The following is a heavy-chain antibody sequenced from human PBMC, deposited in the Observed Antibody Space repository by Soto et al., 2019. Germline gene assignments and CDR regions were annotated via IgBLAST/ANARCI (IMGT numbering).Heavy chain of an antibody. CDR2: IYHSGST. J-gene: IGHJ4*02. CDR3: ARDPIWFGEGIGLPFDY. D-gene: IGHD3-10*01. V-gene: IGHV4-38-2*02. Sequence: SETLSLTCTVSGYSISSGYYWGWIRQPPGKGLEWIGSIYHSGSTYYNPSLKSRVTISVDTSKNQFSLKLSSVTAADTAVYYCARDPIWFGEGIGLPFDYWGQGTLVTVSS. CDR1: GYSISSGYY.